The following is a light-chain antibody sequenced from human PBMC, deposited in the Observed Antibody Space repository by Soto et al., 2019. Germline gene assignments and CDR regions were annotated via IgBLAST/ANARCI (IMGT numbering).Light chain of an antibody. CDR3: SSYTSTNTL. CDR2: EVN. CDR1: SSDVGGSNY. V-gene: IGLV2-14*01. J-gene: IGLJ2*01. Sequence: QSPLTQPASVSGSPGQSITISCTGTSSDVGGSNYVSWYQHHPGKAPKLVIYEVNYRPSGVSNRFSGSKSGNTASLTISGLQAEDEADYYCSSYTSTNTLFGGGTKLTVL.